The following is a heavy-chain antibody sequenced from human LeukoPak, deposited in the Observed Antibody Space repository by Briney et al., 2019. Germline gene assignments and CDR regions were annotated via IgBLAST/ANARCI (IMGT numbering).Heavy chain of an antibody. CDR3: ARDGVLRYSIPGDYYYGMDV. CDR2: ITSDGSAK. CDR1: GFTFSDYY. V-gene: IGHV3-11*01. Sequence: GGSLRLSCAASGFTFSDYYMYWIRQAPGKGLEWVSYITSDGSAKYYADSVKGRFTISRDNSKNSLYLQMSSLRAEDTAVYYWARDGVLRYSIPGDYYYGMDVWGQGTTVTVSS. D-gene: IGHD3-9*01. J-gene: IGHJ6*02.